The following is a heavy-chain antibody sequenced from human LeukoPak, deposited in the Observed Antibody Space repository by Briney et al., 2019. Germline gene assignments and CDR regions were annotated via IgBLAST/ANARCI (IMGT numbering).Heavy chain of an antibody. CDR2: IYYSGST. J-gene: IGHJ4*02. D-gene: IGHD3-10*01. V-gene: IGHV4-59*01. CDR1: GGSISSYY. CDR3: ARRRFGEDYFDY. Sequence: SETLSLTCTVSGGSISSYYWSWIRQPPGKGLEWTGYIYYSGSTNYNPSLKSRVTISVDTSKNQFSLKLSSVTAADTAVYYCARRRFGEDYFDYWGQGTLVTVSS.